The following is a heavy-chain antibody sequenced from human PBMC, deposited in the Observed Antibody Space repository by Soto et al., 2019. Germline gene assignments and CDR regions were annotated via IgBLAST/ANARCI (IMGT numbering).Heavy chain of an antibody. CDR3: ARGGLFVVVPAAITYGMDV. Sequence: GGSLRLSCAASGFTFSSYAMHWVRQAPGKGLEWVAVISYDGSNKYYADSVKGRFTISRDNSKNTLYLQMNSLRAEDTAVYYCARGGLFVVVPAAITYGMDVWGQGTTVTVSS. V-gene: IGHV3-30-3*01. CDR1: GFTFSSYA. CDR2: ISYDGSNK. D-gene: IGHD2-2*01. J-gene: IGHJ6*02.